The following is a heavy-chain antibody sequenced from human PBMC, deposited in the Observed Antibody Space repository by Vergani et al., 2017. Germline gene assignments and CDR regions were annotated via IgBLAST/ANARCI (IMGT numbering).Heavy chain of an antibody. V-gene: IGHV1-46*03. J-gene: IGHJ4*02. CDR3: AREQAIATSFAY. CDR1: GYHFTSYY. Sequence: VQLVQSGAEVKKPGASVKVSCKASGYHFTSYYMHWVRQAPGQGLGWMGRINPSGGSTSYAQKFQGRVTMTRDTSTSTVYMELSSLRSEDTAVYYCAREQAIATSFAYWGQGTLVTVSS. CDR2: INPSGGST. D-gene: IGHD5-24*01.